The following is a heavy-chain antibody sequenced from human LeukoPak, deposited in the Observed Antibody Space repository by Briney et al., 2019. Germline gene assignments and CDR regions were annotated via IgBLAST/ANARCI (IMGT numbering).Heavy chain of an antibody. CDR3: ARGGNWFDP. V-gene: IGHV3-21*01. CDR1: GFTFSSYS. CDR2: ISSSSSYI. Sequence: GGSLRLSCAASGFTFSSYSMNWVRQAPGKGLEWVSPISSSSSYIHSADSVKGRFTISRDNAKNSLYLQMNSLRAEDTAAYYCARGGNWFDPWGQGTLVTVSS. J-gene: IGHJ5*02.